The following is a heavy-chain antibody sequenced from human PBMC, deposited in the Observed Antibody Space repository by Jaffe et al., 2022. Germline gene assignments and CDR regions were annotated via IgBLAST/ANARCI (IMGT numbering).Heavy chain of an antibody. Sequence: EVQLVESGGGLVQPGGSLRLSCAASGFTFSSYAMHWVRQAPGKGLEYVSAISSNGGSTYYANSVKGRFTISRDNSKNTLYLQMGSLRAEDMAVYYCATGYSSSWYSVDYWGQGTLVTVSS. CDR1: GFTFSSYA. CDR3: ATGYSSSWYSVDY. J-gene: IGHJ4*02. V-gene: IGHV3-64*01. D-gene: IGHD6-13*01. CDR2: ISSNGGST.